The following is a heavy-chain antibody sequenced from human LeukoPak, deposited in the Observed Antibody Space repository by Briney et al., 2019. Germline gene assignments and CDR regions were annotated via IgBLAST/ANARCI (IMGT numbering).Heavy chain of an antibody. Sequence: GGTLRLSCAASGFTFSSYGMSWVRQAPGKGLEWVSAISGSGGSTYYADSVKSRFTISRDNSKNTLYLQMNDLRVEDTAVYYCARTARHLDYWGQGTLVTVSS. J-gene: IGHJ4*02. CDR2: ISGSGGST. CDR1: GFTFSSYG. V-gene: IGHV3-23*01. CDR3: ARTARHLDY. D-gene: IGHD5-18*01.